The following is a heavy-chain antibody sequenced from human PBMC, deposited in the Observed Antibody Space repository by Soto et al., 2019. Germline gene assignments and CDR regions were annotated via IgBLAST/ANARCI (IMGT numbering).Heavy chain of an antibody. CDR1: GYTFTNFA. CDR2: IHEGNGNT. D-gene: IGHD3-3*01. V-gene: IGHV1-3*01. Sequence: QVQLVQSGAEVKKPGASVKVSCKASGYTFTNFAMHWVRQAPGQRLEWMGWIHEGNGNTKYSQKFQGRVTITRDTSATTAYMELSSLRSEDTAVYYCARSNYDFWSNYPSFHYWGQGTLVTVSS. CDR3: ARSNYDFWSNYPSFHY. J-gene: IGHJ4*02.